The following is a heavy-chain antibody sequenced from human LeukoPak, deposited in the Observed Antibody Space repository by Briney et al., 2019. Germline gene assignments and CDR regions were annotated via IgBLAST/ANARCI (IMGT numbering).Heavy chain of an antibody. CDR2: FDPEYGET. CDR1: GYTLTELS. V-gene: IGHV1-24*01. CDR3: ARDNRDSSSWDRFDY. Sequence: GASVTVSCKVSGYTLTELSMHWVRQAPGKGLEWMGGFDPEYGETIYAQKFQGRVTMTTDTSTSTAYMELRSLRSDDTALYYCARDNRDSSSWDRFDYWGQGTLVTVSS. D-gene: IGHD6-13*01. J-gene: IGHJ4*02.